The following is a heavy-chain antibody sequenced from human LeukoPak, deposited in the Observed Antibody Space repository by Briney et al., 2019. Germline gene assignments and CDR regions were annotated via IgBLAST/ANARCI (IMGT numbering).Heavy chain of an antibody. CDR3: ARRFDS. J-gene: IGHJ4*02. Sequence: GGSLRLSCAASGFTFTAYSMNWVRQAPGRGLEWISYIGPGGDIYYADSVTGRFTVSRDTAKNSLYLQMNGLRVEDTAVYYCARRFDSWGQGTLVTVSS. V-gene: IGHV3-48*01. CDR2: IGPGGDI. CDR1: GFTFTAYS.